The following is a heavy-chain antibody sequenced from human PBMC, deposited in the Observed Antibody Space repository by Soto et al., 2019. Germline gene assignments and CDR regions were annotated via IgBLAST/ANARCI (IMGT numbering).Heavy chain of an antibody. D-gene: IGHD3-10*01. J-gene: IGHJ3*02. Sequence: SETLSLTCAVNGGSFSTYYWSWIRQPPGRGLEWVGEINHSGSTNYNPSQKSRVNMSEDTSKNQYSLKLSSVTAANMAVYYCARRYGSAFDIWGQGTMVTVSS. V-gene: IGHV4-34*01. CDR3: ARRYGSAFDI. CDR2: INHSGST. CDR1: GGSFSTYY.